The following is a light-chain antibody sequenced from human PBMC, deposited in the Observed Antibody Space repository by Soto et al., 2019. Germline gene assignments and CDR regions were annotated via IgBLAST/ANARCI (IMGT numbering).Light chain of an antibody. J-gene: IGKJ2*01. V-gene: IGKV3-20*01. CDR1: QDFGTDY. CDR2: GAS. Sequence: EIVLTQSPGTLSLSPGEGATLSCRSSQDFGTDYLAWYQQKPGQAPRLLIFGASRRASGVPDRFSGSGSGTDFTLTVSRLEPEDSGVYYCQQFVNSPYMYTFGQGTKLEI. CDR3: QQFVNSPYMYT.